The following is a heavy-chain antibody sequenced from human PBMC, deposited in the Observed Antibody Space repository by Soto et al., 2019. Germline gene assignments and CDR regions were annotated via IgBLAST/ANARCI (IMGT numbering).Heavy chain of an antibody. CDR1: GYTFTSYG. Sequence: ASVKVSCKASGYTFTSYGISWVRQAPGQGPERMGWISAYNGNTNYAQKTQGRVTMTTDTSTSTAYMELRSLRSDDTTVYYCARDRYYYDTSGYDFIDYWGQGTLVTVSS. J-gene: IGHJ4*02. CDR2: ISAYNGNT. V-gene: IGHV1-18*04. D-gene: IGHD3-22*01. CDR3: ARDRYYYDTSGYDFIDY.